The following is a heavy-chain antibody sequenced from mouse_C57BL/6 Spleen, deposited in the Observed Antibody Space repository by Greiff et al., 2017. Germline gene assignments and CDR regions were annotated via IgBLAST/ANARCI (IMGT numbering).Heavy chain of an antibody. CDR3: ARNDYDYAMDY. CDR1: GFSLTSYG. D-gene: IGHD2-4*01. J-gene: IGHJ4*01. CDR2: IWSGGST. V-gene: IGHV2-2*01. Sequence: QVQLKESGPGLVQPSQSLSITCTVSGFSLTSYGVNWVRQSPGKGLEWLGVIWSGGSTDYNAACISRLSISKDNSKSQVFVKMNSLQADDTAIYYCARNDYDYAMDYWGEGTSVSVSS.